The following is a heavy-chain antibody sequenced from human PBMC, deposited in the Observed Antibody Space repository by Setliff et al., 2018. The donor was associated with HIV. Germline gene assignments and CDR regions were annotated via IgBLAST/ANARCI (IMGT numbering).Heavy chain of an antibody. CDR1: GYSFTGHY. CDR3: ARDGGDGSGYYYADY. J-gene: IGHJ4*02. Sequence: ASVKVSCKASGYSFTGHYIHWVRQAPGQGLEWLGRIDPNSGGTKYAQKFQGRVTMTRDTSITTAYMELSRLRSDDTAVYYCARDGGDGSGYYYADYWGQGTLVTVSS. CDR2: IDPNSGGT. V-gene: IGHV1-2*06. D-gene: IGHD3-22*01.